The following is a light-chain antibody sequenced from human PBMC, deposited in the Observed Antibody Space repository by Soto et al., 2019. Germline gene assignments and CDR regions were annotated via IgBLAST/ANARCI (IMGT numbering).Light chain of an antibody. CDR1: QPISSHNY. Sequence: EIVLTQSPGTLSLSPGERATLSCRASQPISSHNYLAWYQQKPGQAPRVLIYGASRRATGISDRFSGSGSGTDFTLNISRLEPEDFAVYYCQQYDNSPLTFGGGTKVEIK. CDR3: QQYDNSPLT. CDR2: GAS. J-gene: IGKJ4*01. V-gene: IGKV3-20*01.